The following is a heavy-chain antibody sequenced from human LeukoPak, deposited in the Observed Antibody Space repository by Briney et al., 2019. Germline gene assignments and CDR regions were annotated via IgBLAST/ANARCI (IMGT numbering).Heavy chain of an antibody. D-gene: IGHD3-3*01. V-gene: IGHV4-61*01. CDR1: GGSISSGSYY. CDR2: IYYSGST. Sequence: PSETLSLTCTVSGGSISSGSYYWNWIRQPPGKGLEWIGYIYYSGSTNYNPSLKSRVTISVDTSKNQFSLKLSSVTAADTAVYYCASGTIFGVVRYFDYWGQGTLVTVSS. CDR3: ASGTIFGVVRYFDY. J-gene: IGHJ4*02.